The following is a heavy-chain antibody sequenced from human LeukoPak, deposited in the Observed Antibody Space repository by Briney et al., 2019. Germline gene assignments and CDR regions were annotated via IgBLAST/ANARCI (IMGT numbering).Heavy chain of an antibody. D-gene: IGHD1-26*01. CDR3: ARKRFGSQRPDYFDY. J-gene: IGHJ4*02. V-gene: IGHV5-51*01. Sequence: GESLKISCKGSGYSFTSYWIGWVRQMPGKGLEWMGIIYPGDSDTRYSPSFQGQVTISADKSISTAYLQWSSLKASDTAMYYCARKRFGSQRPDYFDYWGQGTLVTVSS. CDR2: IYPGDSDT. CDR1: GYSFTSYW.